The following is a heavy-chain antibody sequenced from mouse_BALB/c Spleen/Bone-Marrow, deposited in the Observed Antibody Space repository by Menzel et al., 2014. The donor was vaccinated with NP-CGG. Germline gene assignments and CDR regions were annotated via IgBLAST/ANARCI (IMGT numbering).Heavy chain of an antibody. J-gene: IGHJ3*01. CDR1: GYTFTSYW. Sequence: EVQLQQSGTVLARPGASVKMSSKASGYTFTSYWVHWVKQRPGQGLEWIGAIYPGNSDTSYNQKFKGKAKLTAVTSTSTAYMELSSLTDEDSAVCYSTRGGFYGYEAWFAYWGQGTLVTVSA. V-gene: IGHV1-5*01. CDR2: IYPGNSDT. D-gene: IGHD1-2*01. CDR3: TRGGFYGYEAWFAY.